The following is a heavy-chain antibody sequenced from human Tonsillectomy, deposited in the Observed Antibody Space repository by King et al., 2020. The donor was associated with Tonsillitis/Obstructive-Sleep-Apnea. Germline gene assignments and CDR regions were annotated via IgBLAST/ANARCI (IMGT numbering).Heavy chain of an antibody. CDR1: GGSISDGSYY. D-gene: IGHD6-19*01. Sequence: QLQESGPGLVKPSETLSLTCTVSGGSISDGSYYWGWIRQPPGKGLEWIGSIYYSGSTYYNPSLKSRVTIFVDTSKNQFSLELTSVTAADTAVYYCARLGSRGSGWFKWFDPWGQGTLVTVAS. V-gene: IGHV4-39*01. CDR2: IYYSGST. J-gene: IGHJ5*02. CDR3: ARLGSRGSGWFKWFDP.